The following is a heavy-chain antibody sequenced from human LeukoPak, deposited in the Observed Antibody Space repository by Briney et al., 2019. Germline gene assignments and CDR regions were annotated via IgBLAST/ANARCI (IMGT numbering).Heavy chain of an antibody. CDR3: AKAGRSGWSSSGGDY. J-gene: IGHJ4*02. CDR1: GFTFSNFA. Sequence: QAGGSLRLSCAASGFTFSNFAMSWVRQAPGKGLEWVSTISGSGGSTFYADSVKGRFPISRDNSNNTLFLQMNSLRAEGTAIYFCAKAGRSGWSSSGGDYWGQGSLVTVSS. CDR2: ISGSGGST. V-gene: IGHV3-23*01. D-gene: IGHD6-19*01.